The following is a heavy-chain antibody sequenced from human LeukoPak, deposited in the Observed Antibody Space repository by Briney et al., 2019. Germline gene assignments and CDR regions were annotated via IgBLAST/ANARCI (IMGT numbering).Heavy chain of an antibody. V-gene: IGHV3-7*04. J-gene: IGHJ4*02. CDR3: ARDIVVVVATTPGIDY. Sequence: PGGSLRLSCSASGFTFSSYWMSWVRQAPGKGLEWVANIKQDGSEKYYVDSVEGRFTISRDNAKNSLYLQMNSLRAEDTAVYYCARDIVVVVATTPGIDYWGQGTLVTVSS. CDR1: GFTFSSYW. D-gene: IGHD2-15*01. CDR2: IKQDGSEK.